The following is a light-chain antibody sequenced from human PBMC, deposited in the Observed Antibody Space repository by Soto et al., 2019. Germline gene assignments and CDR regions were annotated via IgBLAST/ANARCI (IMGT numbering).Light chain of an antibody. CDR1: QTISSW. Sequence: DIQTTQSPSTLSGSVGDRVTITCRASQTISSWLAWYQQKPGKAPKLLIYDASNLERGVPSRFSGSGSGTDFSLTVDSLQPEDTATYYCQQYDHPPYTFGQGTKLEIK. CDR2: DAS. J-gene: IGKJ2*01. V-gene: IGKV1-5*01. CDR3: QQYDHPPYT.